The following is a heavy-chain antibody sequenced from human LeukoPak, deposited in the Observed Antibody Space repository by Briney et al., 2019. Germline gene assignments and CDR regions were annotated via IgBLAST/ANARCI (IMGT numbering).Heavy chain of an antibody. CDR3: ASIRGTFGY. V-gene: IGHV3-72*01. D-gene: IGHD1-26*01. CDR1: GFTFSDHF. J-gene: IGHJ4*02. CDR2: TRNKDNSYIT. Sequence: GGSLRLSCAASGFTFSDHFLDWVRQAPGKGLEWVGRTRNKDNSYITEYAASVKGRFTISRDDSKNSLYLQMSSLKTDDTAMYYCASIRGTFGYWGQGTLVTVSS.